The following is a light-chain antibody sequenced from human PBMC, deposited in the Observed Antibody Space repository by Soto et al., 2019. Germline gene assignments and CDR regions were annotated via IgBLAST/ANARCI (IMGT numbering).Light chain of an antibody. CDR3: CSYAGSHYV. V-gene: IGLV2-11*01. Sequence: QSVLTQPRSVSGSPGQSVTISCTGTSSDVGGYNYVSWYQQHPGKAPKLVIYGVTKRPSGVPDRFSGSKSGNTASLTISGLQADDEADYYCCSYAGSHYVFGTGTKVTVL. CDR2: GVT. J-gene: IGLJ1*01. CDR1: SSDVGGYNY.